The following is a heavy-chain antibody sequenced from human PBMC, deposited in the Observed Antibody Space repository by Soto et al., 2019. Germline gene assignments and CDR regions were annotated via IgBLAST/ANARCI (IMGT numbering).Heavy chain of an antibody. J-gene: IGHJ6*02. CDR3: ARVYRPYYYGSGSYYYYYGMDV. CDR1: GYTFTSYY. D-gene: IGHD3-10*01. CDR2: INPSGGST. Sequence: ASVKVSCKASGYTFTSYYMHWVRQAPGQGLEWMGIINPSGGSTSYAQKFQGRVTMTRDTSTSTVYMELSSLRSEDTAVYYRARVYRPYYYGSGSYYYYYGMDVWGQGTTVTVSS. V-gene: IGHV1-46*01.